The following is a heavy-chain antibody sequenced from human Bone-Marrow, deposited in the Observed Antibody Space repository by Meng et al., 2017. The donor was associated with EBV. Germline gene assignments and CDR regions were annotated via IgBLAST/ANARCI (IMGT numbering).Heavy chain of an antibody. D-gene: IGHD3-10*01. J-gene: IGHJ4*02. Sequence: QGQLVQSGAEGRKPGSSVKVSCKASGDTFSKFAITWVRRAPGQGLEWMGGLIPLSDAPHYAQKFQGRVTITADESTSTHYLDLSGLRAEDTAVYYCASESGRGFTPDYWGQGTLVTVSS. CDR3: ASESGRGFTPDY. CDR2: LIPLSDAP. CDR1: GDTFSKFA. V-gene: IGHV1-69*01.